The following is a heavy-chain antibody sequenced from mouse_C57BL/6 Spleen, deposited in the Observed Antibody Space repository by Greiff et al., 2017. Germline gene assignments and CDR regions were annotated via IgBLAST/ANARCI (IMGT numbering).Heavy chain of an antibody. V-gene: IGHV5-17*01. Sequence: EVKLMESGGGLVKPGGSLKLSCAASGFTFSDYGMHWVRQAPEKGLEWVAYISSGSSTIYYADTVKGRFTISRDNAKNTLFLQMTSLRSEDTAMYYCARNSNLSWFAYWGQGTLVTVSA. CDR1: GFTFSDYG. CDR2: ISSGSSTI. J-gene: IGHJ3*01. D-gene: IGHD2-5*01. CDR3: ARNSNLSWFAY.